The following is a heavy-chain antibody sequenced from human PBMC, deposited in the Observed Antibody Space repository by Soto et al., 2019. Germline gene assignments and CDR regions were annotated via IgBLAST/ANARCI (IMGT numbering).Heavy chain of an antibody. Sequence: PGGSLRLSCAASGFTFSSYAMSWVRQAPGKGLEWVSAISGSGGSTYYADSVKGRFTISRDNSKNTLYLQMNSLRAEDTAVYYCVKWYCSSTSCLFDPWGQGTLVTVSS. CDR2: ISGSGGST. CDR1: GFTFSSYA. J-gene: IGHJ5*02. D-gene: IGHD2-2*01. V-gene: IGHV3-23*01. CDR3: VKWYCSSTSCLFDP.